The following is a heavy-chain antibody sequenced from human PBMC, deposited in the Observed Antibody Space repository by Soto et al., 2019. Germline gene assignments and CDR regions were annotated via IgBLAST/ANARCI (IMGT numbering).Heavy chain of an antibody. CDR3: ASHYQLLNYYYYYMDV. CDR2: IYYSGST. D-gene: IGHD2-2*01. Sequence: PSETLSLTCTVSGGSISSGGYYWSWIRQHPGKGLEWIGYIYYSGSTYYNPSLKSRVTISVDTSKNQFSLKLSSVTAADTVLYYCASHYQLLNYYYYYMDVWGKGTTVTVSS. V-gene: IGHV4-31*03. CDR1: GGSISSGGYY. J-gene: IGHJ6*03.